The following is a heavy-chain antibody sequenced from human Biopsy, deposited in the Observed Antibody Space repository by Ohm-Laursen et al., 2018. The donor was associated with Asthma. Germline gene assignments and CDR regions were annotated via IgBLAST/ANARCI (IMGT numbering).Heavy chain of an antibody. CDR3: AKEVFPGWELRRGPDS. J-gene: IGHJ4*02. CDR2: LIPVLGTP. V-gene: IGHV1-69*13. Sequence: GASVKVSCKASGDSFNNFAISWVRQAPGQGLEWMGGLIPVLGTPDHAQMFEGRVTITADESTSTAYMELNSLRAEDTAVYFCAKEVFPGWELRRGPDSWGQGTLVTVSS. D-gene: IGHD1-26*01. CDR1: GDSFNNFA.